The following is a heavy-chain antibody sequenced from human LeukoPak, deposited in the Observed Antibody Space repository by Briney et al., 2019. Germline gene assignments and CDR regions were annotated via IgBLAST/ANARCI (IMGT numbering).Heavy chain of an antibody. J-gene: IGHJ4*02. CDR1: GYRFTGYF. D-gene: IGHD5-12*01. Sequence: GASVKVSCKASGYRFTGYFMHWVRQAPGQGLEWMGWINPNSGDTDYAQKFQGRITLTREASIGTAYMELTRLRSDDTAVYYCATHTERRVPDYWGQGTLVTVSS. V-gene: IGHV1-2*02. CDR3: ATHTERRVPDY. CDR2: INPNSGDT.